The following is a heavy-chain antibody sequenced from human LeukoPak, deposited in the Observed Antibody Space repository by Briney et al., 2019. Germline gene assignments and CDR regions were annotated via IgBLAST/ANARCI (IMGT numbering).Heavy chain of an antibody. CDR1: VYTFTSYD. J-gene: IGHJ4*02. CDR3: ARGNSGYDLYYFDY. V-gene: IGHV1-8*01. Sequence: ASVKVSCKASVYTFTSYDINWVRQATGQGLEWMGWMNPNSGNTGYAQKFQGRVTMTRNTSISTACMELSSLRSEDTAVYYCARGNSGYDLYYFDYWGQGTLVTVSS. D-gene: IGHD5-12*01. CDR2: MNPNSGNT.